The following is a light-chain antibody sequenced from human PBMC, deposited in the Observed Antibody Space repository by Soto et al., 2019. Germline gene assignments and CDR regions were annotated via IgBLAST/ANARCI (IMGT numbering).Light chain of an antibody. J-gene: IGLJ2*01. V-gene: IGLV2-23*02. CDR1: SSDLGSFNL. CDR2: EVT. Sequence: QSALTQPASVSGSPGQSITMSCTGTSSDLGSFNLVSWYLQNPGRHPKLIIYEVTKRPSGVSNRFSGSKSGNTASLTISGLQAEDEADYSCSSYASSGSVLFGGGTKVTVL. CDR3: SSYASSGSVL.